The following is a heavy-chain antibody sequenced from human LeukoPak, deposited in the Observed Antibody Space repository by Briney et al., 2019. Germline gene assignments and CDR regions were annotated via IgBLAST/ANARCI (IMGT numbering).Heavy chain of an antibody. CDR1: GFTFSSDG. V-gene: IGHV3-23*01. J-gene: IGHJ4*02. Sequence: PGGSLRLSCAASGFTFSSDGMRWVRQAPGRGLEWVSALSGSGSTTYYADSVKGRFTISRDNSKNMLFLEMNSLRVEDTAVYYCAKAGDTIGWSLDYWGQGTQVTVSS. CDR3: AKAGDTIGWSLDY. D-gene: IGHD6-19*01. CDR2: LSGSGSTT.